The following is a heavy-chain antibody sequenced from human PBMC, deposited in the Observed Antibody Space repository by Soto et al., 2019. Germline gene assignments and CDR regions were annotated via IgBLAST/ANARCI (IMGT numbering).Heavy chain of an antibody. V-gene: IGHV3-7*01. CDR1: GFTFSSYW. Sequence: EVQLVESGGGLVQPGGSLRLSCAASGFTFSSYWMSWVRQAPGKGLEWVANIKQDGSEKYYVDSVKGRFTISRDNAKNSLYLQMNCLRAEDRAVYYCARGLVAGPPLGVDYWGQGTLVTVSS. D-gene: IGHD6-19*01. CDR2: IKQDGSEK. J-gene: IGHJ4*02. CDR3: ARGLVAGPPLGVDY.